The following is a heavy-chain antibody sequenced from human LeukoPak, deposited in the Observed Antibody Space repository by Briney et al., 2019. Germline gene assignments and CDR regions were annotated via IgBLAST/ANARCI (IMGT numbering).Heavy chain of an antibody. CDR2: IYHSGST. J-gene: IGHJ4*02. V-gene: IGHV4-38-2*02. CDR3: ARRTTYFGWRPSESPSCFDY. CDR1: GYSISNGYY. D-gene: IGHD3-9*01. Sequence: SETLSLACTVSGYSISNGYYWGWIRQPPGKALEWIGIIYHSGSTYYNPYLNSRVTISIDTSKNQFSLKLSSVTAADTAVYYCARRTTYFGWRPSESPSCFDYWGQGTLVTVSS.